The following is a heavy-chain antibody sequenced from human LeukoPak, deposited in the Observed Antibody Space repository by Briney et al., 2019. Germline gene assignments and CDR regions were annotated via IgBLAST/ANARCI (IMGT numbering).Heavy chain of an antibody. CDR3: TRGTRSRQSFGELFD. CDR2: IRSKAYGGTT. D-gene: IGHD3-10*01. CDR1: GFTFGDYA. V-gene: IGHV3-49*04. J-gene: IGHJ4*02. Sequence: GGSLRLSCTASGFTFGDYAMSWVRQAPGKGLEWVGFIRSKAYGGTTEYAASVKGRFTISRDDSKSIAYLQMNSLKTEDTAVYYCTRGTRSRQSFGELFDWGQGTLVTVSS.